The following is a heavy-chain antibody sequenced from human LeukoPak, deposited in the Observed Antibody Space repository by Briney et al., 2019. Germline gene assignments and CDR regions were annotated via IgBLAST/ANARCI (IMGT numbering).Heavy chain of an antibody. Sequence: PGGSLRLSCAASGFSVSNNYMSWVRQAPGKGLEWVSVIYSGGSTFYADSVKGRFTISRDNSKNTLYLQMNSLRAEDTAVYYCARGYSGYFYYWGQGTLVTVSS. D-gene: IGHD5-12*01. J-gene: IGHJ4*02. CDR3: ARGYSGYFYY. CDR2: IYSGGST. CDR1: GFSVSNNY. V-gene: IGHV3-66*01.